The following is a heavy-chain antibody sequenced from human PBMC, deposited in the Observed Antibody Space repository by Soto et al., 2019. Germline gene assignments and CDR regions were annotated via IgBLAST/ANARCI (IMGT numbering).Heavy chain of an antibody. V-gene: IGHV3-23*01. D-gene: IGHD3-3*01. J-gene: IGHJ4*02. CDR3: AKDPPSENFGVVIKSAGTDY. CDR2: ISGSGGST. Sequence: GGSLRLSCAASGFTFSSYAMSWVRQAPGKGLEWVSAISGSGGSTYYADSVKGRFTISRDNSKNTLYLQMNSLRAEDTAVYYCAKDPPSENFGVVIKSAGTDYWGQGTLVTVSS. CDR1: GFTFSSYA.